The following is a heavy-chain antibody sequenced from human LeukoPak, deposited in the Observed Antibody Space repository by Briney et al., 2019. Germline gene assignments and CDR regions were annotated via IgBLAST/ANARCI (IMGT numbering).Heavy chain of an antibody. D-gene: IGHD3-22*01. V-gene: IGHV3-48*04. J-gene: IGHJ4*02. CDR2: ISGSDNTI. Sequence: GGTLRLSCAASGFTFISYGMNWIRQAPGKGLEWVSYISGSDNTIYYAYSVKRRFTMTRANAKNSLYLQMNSLRAEDTAVYYCTRDGSSGYHPLGWFGYWGQGTLVTVSS. CDR3: TRDGSSGYHPLGWFGY. CDR1: GFTFISYG.